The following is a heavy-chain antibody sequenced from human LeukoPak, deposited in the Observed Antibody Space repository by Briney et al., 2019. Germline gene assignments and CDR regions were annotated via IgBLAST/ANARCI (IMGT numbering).Heavy chain of an antibody. Sequence: SETLSLTCAVYGGSFSGYYWSWIRQPPGKGLEWIGEINHSGSTNYNPSLKSRVTISVDTSKNQFSLKLSSVTAADTAVYYCARERLYGDYGWFDPWGQGTLVTVSS. J-gene: IGHJ5*02. CDR3: ARERLYGDYGWFDP. V-gene: IGHV4-34*01. D-gene: IGHD4-17*01. CDR2: INHSGST. CDR1: GGSFSGYY.